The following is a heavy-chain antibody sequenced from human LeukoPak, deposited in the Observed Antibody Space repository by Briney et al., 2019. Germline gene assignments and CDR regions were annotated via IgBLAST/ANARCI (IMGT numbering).Heavy chain of an antibody. CDR3: ARDRRSSGSVSFDY. CDR2: ISSSSSYI. D-gene: IGHD6-19*01. Sequence: GGSLRLSCAASGFTFSSYSMNWVRQAPGKGLEWVSSISSSSSYIYYADSVKGRFTISRDNAKNSLYLQMNSPRAEDTAVYYCARDRRSSGSVSFDYWGQGTLVTVSS. CDR1: GFTFSSYS. J-gene: IGHJ4*02. V-gene: IGHV3-21*01.